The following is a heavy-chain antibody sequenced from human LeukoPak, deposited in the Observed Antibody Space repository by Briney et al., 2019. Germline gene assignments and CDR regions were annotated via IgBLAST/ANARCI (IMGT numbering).Heavy chain of an antibody. D-gene: IGHD6-13*01. CDR3: AREIAAAGGYYYYYGMDV. Sequence: ASVKVSCKASGYTFTSYYMHWVRQAPGQGLEWMGIINPSGGSTSYAQKFQGRVTMTRDTSTSTVYMELSSLRSEDTAVYYCAREIAAAGGYYYYYGMDVWGQGTTVTVSS. CDR1: GYTFTSYY. J-gene: IGHJ6*02. CDR2: INPSGGST. V-gene: IGHV1-46*01.